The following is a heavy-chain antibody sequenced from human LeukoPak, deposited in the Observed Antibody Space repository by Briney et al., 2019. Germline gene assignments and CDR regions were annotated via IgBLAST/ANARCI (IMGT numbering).Heavy chain of an antibody. D-gene: IGHD3-10*01. CDR1: GVTFSSFA. CDR2: ICGRGGRT. CDR3: AKDTRTRRITMVRGVIPEYYYYGMDV. J-gene: IGHJ6*04. V-gene: IGHV3-23*01. Sequence: GGSLRPSCAASGVTFSSFAISWGRPAPGEGVWSVSGICGRGGRTYSTDSVKGRFTISRDKSKNTLYLQMNSLRAEDTAVYYCAKDTRTRRITMVRGVIPEYYYYGMDVWGKGTTVTVSS.